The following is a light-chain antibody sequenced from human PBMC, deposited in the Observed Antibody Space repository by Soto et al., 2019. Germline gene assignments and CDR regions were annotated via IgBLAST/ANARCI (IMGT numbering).Light chain of an antibody. J-gene: IGKJ1*01. V-gene: IGKV3-20*01. Sequence: IVLTQSPGTLSLSPGERTTLSCRASQSISRYLAWYQQKPGQGPRLLIYGASSRATGTQDRFSGSGSGTDFTLTINRLEPEDFALYYCKQYGSSPPTFGQGTKVDI. CDR2: GAS. CDR3: KQYGSSPPT. CDR1: QSISRY.